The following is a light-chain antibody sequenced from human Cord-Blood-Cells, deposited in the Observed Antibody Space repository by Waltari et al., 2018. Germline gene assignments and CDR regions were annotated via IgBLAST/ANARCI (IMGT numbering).Light chain of an antibody. J-gene: IGLJ1*01. CDR1: SSDVGGYNY. CDR3: SSYTSSSTYV. V-gene: IGLV2-14*01. CDR2: EVS. Sequence: QSALTQPASVSGSPGQSIPISCTGTSSDVGGYNYVPCNQQHPGKAPKLMIYEVSNRPSGVSNRFSGSKSGNTASLTISGLQAEDEADYYCSSYTSSSTYVFGTGTKVTVL.